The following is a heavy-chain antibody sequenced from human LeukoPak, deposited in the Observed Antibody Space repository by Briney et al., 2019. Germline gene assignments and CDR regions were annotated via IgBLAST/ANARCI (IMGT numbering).Heavy chain of an antibody. CDR2: MNAGNGNT. Sequence: ASVKVSCKASGYTFTSYAMHWVRQAPGQRLEWMGWMNAGNGNTKYSQKFQGRVIITRDTSASTAYMELSSLRAEDTAVYYCARGGYSSSWSKGEYFQFWGQGTLVTVSS. CDR3: ARGGYSSSWSKGEYFQF. D-gene: IGHD6-13*01. CDR1: GYTFTSYA. J-gene: IGHJ1*01. V-gene: IGHV1-3*01.